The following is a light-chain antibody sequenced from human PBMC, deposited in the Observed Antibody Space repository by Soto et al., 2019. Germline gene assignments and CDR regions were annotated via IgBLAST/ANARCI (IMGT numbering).Light chain of an antibody. J-gene: IGKJ5*01. CDR3: QEYDGAPPIT. CDR2: DAS. V-gene: IGKV3-20*01. Sequence: EILLTQSPDTLSLSPGETATLSFSSSQSVRSERLAWYQQKRGQAPTLLIFDASSRASGTPERFSGSGSGTDFTLTISRLEPEDFAVYYCQEYDGAPPITFGLGTRLEIK. CDR1: QSVRSER.